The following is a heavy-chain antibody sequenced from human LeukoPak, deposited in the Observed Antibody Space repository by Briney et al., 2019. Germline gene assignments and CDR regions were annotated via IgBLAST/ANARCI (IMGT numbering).Heavy chain of an antibody. V-gene: IGHV4-4*09. Sequence: SETLSLTCTVSGGSISSYYWSWIRQPPGKGLEWIGYIYTSGSTNYNPSLKSRATISVDTSKNQFSLKLSSVTAADTAVYYCARHRTEQLARQKHYYYYYYMDVWGKGTTVTVSS. D-gene: IGHD6-13*01. CDR3: ARHRTEQLARQKHYYYYYYMDV. CDR1: GGSISSYY. CDR2: IYTSGST. J-gene: IGHJ6*03.